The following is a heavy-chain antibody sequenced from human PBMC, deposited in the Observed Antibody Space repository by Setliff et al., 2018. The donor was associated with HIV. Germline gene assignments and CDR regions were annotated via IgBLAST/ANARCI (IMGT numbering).Heavy chain of an antibody. CDR2: IKEDGSEK. J-gene: IGHJ4*02. D-gene: IGHD2-8*02. Sequence: SLKISCIASGFTFSSYWMTWVRQAPGKGPECVANIKEDGSEKYYLGSVRGRFTISRDNAKNLVYLQMSSLRAEDTAVYYCARLVVLVPGHMEYYDYWGQGSLVTVSS. CDR3: ARLVVLVPGHMEYYDY. CDR1: GFTFSSYW. V-gene: IGHV3-7*01.